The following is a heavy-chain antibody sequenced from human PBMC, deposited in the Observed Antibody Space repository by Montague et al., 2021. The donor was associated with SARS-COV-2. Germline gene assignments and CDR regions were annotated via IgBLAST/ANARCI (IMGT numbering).Heavy chain of an antibody. CDR2: IYPDDSDT. CDR3: AHLIRYYDIFTGIPFDA. J-gene: IGHJ4*02. Sequence: QSGAEVKKPGESLKISCKGSGYNFSRYWIGWVRQMPGKGLEWMGIIYPDDSDTRYSPSFQGQVTISADKSINTASLQWSSLKASDTATYYCAHLIRYYDIFTGIPFDAWGQGTQVTVSS. D-gene: IGHD3-9*01. V-gene: IGHV5-51*01. CDR1: GYNFSRYW.